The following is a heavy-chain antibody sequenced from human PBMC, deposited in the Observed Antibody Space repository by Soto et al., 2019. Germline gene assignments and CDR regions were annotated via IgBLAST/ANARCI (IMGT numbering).Heavy chain of an antibody. Sequence: QVQLVQSGAEVKKPGASVKVSCKASGYTFTSYAMHWVRQAPGQRLEWMGWINAGNGNTKYSQKFQGRVTITRDPSASTAYMELSRLRSEDTAVYYCARETYCSSTSCYGVFDYWGQGTLVTVSS. V-gene: IGHV1-3*01. D-gene: IGHD2-2*01. CDR2: INAGNGNT. J-gene: IGHJ4*02. CDR1: GYTFTSYA. CDR3: ARETYCSSTSCYGVFDY.